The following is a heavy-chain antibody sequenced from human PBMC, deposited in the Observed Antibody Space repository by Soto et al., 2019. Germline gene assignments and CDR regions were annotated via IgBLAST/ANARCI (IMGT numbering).Heavy chain of an antibody. CDR3: ARETIDYYGMDV. Sequence: SQTLSLTCAISVDSVSSNYAAWNWIRQPPLRGLEWLGRTYHRSQWYHDYAVSVKSRITVNPDTTKNQYSLQLNSVTPDDTAVYYCARETIDYYGMDVWGQGTTVAVS. J-gene: IGHJ6*01. V-gene: IGHV6-1*01. D-gene: IGHD1-7*01. CDR1: VDSVSSNYAA. CDR2: TYHRSQWYH.